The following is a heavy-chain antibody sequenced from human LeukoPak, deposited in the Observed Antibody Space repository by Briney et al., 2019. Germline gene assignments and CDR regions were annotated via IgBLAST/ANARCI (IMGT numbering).Heavy chain of an antibody. J-gene: IGHJ4*02. Sequence: SVKVSCKASGGTFSSYAISWVRQAPGQGLEWMGGIIPIFGTANYAQKFQGRVTITADESTSTAYMELSSLRSEDTAVYYCARLVLSDSRLMSARYFDYWGQGTLVTVSS. V-gene: IGHV1-69*13. CDR3: ARLVLSDSRLMSARYFDY. CDR1: GGTFSSYA. CDR2: IIPIFGTA. D-gene: IGHD2/OR15-2a*01.